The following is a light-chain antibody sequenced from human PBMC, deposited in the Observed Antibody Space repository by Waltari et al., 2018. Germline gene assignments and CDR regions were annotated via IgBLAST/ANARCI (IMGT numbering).Light chain of an antibody. CDR1: TSDVGAYDY. J-gene: IGLJ2*01. CDR3: SSSTTTTLI. Sequence: QSALTQPASVSGSPGQSITISCTGTTSDVGAYDYVSWYQQHPGKAPNLMIYDVKIRPSGVSARFSGSKSGNTASLTISGLQTEDEADYYCSSSTTTTLIFGGGTKLTVL. V-gene: IGLV2-14*03. CDR2: DVK.